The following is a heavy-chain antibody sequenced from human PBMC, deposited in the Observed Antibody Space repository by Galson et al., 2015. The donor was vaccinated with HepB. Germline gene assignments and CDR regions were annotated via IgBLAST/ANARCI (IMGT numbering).Heavy chain of an antibody. J-gene: IGHJ6*02. CDR2: IKSKTDGGTT. CDR1: GFTFSNAW. CDR3: TTELWLRSYDILTVRTRYYYYGMDV. V-gene: IGHV3-15*07. Sequence: SLRLSCAASGFTFSNAWMNWVRQAPGKELEWVGRIKSKTDGGTTDYAAPVKGRFTISRDDSKNTLYLQMNSLKTEDTAVYYCTTELWLRSYDILTVRTRYYYYGMDVWGQGTTVTVSS. D-gene: IGHD3-9*01.